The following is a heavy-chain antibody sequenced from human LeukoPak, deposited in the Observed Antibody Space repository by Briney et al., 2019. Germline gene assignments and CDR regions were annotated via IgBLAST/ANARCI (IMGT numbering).Heavy chain of an antibody. CDR3: AKEGYSRGYYSYYYMDV. CDR1: GFTVGSNF. J-gene: IGHJ6*03. Sequence: GGSLRLSCAVSGFTVGSNFMSWVRQAPGKGLEWVSVMYSGGRREYVDSVKGRFTISRDNSKNTLYVQMNSLRAEDTAVYYCAKEGYSRGYYSYYYMDVWGKGTTVTVSS. V-gene: IGHV3-53*05. CDR2: MYSGGRR. D-gene: IGHD6-13*01.